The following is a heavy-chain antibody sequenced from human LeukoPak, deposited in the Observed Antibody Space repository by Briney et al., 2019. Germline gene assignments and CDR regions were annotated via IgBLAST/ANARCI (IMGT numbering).Heavy chain of an antibody. CDR1: GFTFSNFA. J-gene: IGHJ4*02. Sequence: GGSLRLSCAASGFTFSNFAMSSVRQAPGKGLDWVSGISGSGDTTYYADSVKGRFSIYRDNSKNTLYLQMTSLRAEDTAVYYCARAPSQWRAPIHWWGQGTLVTVYS. CDR2: ISGSGDTT. CDR3: ARAPSQWRAPIHW. D-gene: IGHD6-19*01. V-gene: IGHV3-23*01.